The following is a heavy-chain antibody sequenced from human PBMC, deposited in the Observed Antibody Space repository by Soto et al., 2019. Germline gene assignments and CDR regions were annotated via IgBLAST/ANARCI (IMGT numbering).Heavy chain of an antibody. Sequence: ASVKVSCKASGYTFTSYAMHWVRQAPGQRLEWMGWINAGNGNTNYAQKLQGRVTMTTDTSTSTAYMELRSLRSDDTAVYYCARDLLHGDYAGYWGQGTLVTVSS. CDR2: INAGNGNT. CDR1: GYTFTSYA. V-gene: IGHV1-3*01. J-gene: IGHJ4*02. D-gene: IGHD4-17*01. CDR3: ARDLLHGDYAGY.